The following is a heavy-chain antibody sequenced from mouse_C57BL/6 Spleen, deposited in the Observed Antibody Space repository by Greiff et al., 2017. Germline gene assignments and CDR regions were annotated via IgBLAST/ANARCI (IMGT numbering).Heavy chain of an antibody. Sequence: VQLQQPGAELVKPGASVKLSCKASGYTFTSYWLHWVKQRPGRGLDWIGRIDPNSGGTKYNANFKGKATLTVDTPSSTAYMQHSSLTSEDSAVYYWASGPYATDYWGQGTSVTVSA. V-gene: IGHV1-72*01. CDR1: GYTFTSYW. D-gene: IGHD3-1*01. J-gene: IGHJ4*01. CDR3: ASGPYATDY. CDR2: IDPNSGGT.